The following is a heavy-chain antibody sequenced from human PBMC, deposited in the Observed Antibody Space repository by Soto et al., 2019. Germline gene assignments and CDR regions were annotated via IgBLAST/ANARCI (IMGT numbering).Heavy chain of an antibody. CDR3: ARLRPVVTPDYFDY. D-gene: IGHD2-21*02. CDR2: IYPGNSDT. Sequence: GESLKISCKGSGYSFTNYWIGWVRQMPGKGLEWMGIIYPGNSDTRYSPSFQGQVTISADRSISTAYLQWSSLKASDTAIYYCARLRPVVTPDYFDYWGQGTLVTVSS. V-gene: IGHV5-51*01. CDR1: GYSFTNYW. J-gene: IGHJ4*02.